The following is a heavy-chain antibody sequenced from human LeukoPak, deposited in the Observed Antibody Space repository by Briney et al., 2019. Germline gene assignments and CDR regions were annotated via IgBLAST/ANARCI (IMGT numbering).Heavy chain of an antibody. CDR2: ISSSSSYI. CDR3: ARDPSPLVDTAMAYDY. V-gene: IGHV3-21*01. CDR1: GFTFSSYS. Sequence: GGSLRPSCAASGFTFSSYSMNWVRQAPGKGLEWVSSISSSSSYIYYADSVKGRFTISRDNAKNSLYLQMNSLRAEDTAVYYCARDPSPLVDTAMAYDYWGQGTLVTVSS. D-gene: IGHD5-18*01. J-gene: IGHJ4*02.